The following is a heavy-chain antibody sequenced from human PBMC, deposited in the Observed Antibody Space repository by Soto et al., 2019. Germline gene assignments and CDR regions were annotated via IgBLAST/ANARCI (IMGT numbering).Heavy chain of an antibody. V-gene: IGHV1-18*01. Sequence: GASVKVSCKASGDTFTSYGISWVRQAPGQGLEWMGWISAYNGNTNYAQKLQGRVTMTTDTSTSTAYMELRSLRSDDTAVYYCARDAPYRIQLWVSDFDYWGQGTLVTVSS. CDR2: ISAYNGNT. J-gene: IGHJ4*02. CDR3: ARDAPYRIQLWVSDFDY. CDR1: GDTFTSYG. D-gene: IGHD5-18*01.